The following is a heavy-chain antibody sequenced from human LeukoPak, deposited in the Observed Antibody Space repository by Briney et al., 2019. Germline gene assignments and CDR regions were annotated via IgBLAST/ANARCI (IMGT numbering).Heavy chain of an antibody. J-gene: IGHJ4*02. CDR2: INHSGST. CDR1: GGSFSGYY. V-gene: IGHV4-34*01. D-gene: IGHD1-1*01. CDR3: ASTTTGTGTTYGY. Sequence: PSETLSPTCAVYGGSFSGYYWSWIRQPPGKGLEWIGEINHSGSTNYNPSLKSRVTISVDTSKNQFSLKLSSVTAADTAVYYCASTTTGTGTTYGYWGQGTLVTVSS.